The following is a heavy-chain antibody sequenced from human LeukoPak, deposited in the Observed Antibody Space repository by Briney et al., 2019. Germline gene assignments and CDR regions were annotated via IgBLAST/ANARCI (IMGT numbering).Heavy chain of an antibody. V-gene: IGHV4-39*07. CDR2: IYYSGST. Sequence: SETLSLTCTVSGGSISSSSYYWGWIRQPPGKGLEWIGSIYYSGSTYYNPSLKSRVTISVDTSKNQSSLKLSSVTAADTAVYYCARTRITMIVGAWFDPWGQRTLVTVSS. CDR3: ARTRITMIVGAWFDP. D-gene: IGHD3-22*01. J-gene: IGHJ5*02. CDR1: GGSISSSSYY.